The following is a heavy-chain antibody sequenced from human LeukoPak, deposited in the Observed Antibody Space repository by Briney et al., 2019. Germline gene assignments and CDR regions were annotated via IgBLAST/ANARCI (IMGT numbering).Heavy chain of an antibody. J-gene: IGHJ4*02. CDR3: AKDQRGSYGPHY. CDR2: ISGCGGCT. CDR1: GWSFSSYS. Sequence: GWSVRVSCPASGWSFSSYSMRLVRQAPGAGMEGASVISGCGGCTYYLVYVNGRFTISRDNSKNSLYLQMNSLRAEDTAVYYCAKDQRGSYGPHYWGQGTLVTVSS. V-gene: IGHV3-23*01. D-gene: IGHD1-26*01.